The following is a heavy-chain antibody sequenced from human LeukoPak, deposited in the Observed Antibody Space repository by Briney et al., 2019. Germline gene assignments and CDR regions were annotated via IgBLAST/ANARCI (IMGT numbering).Heavy chain of an antibody. CDR1: GYTFTGYY. Sequence: GASVKVSCKASGYTFTGYYMHWVRQAPGQGLEWMGLINPNSGGTNYAQKFQGRVTMTRDTSISTAYMELSRLRSDDTAVYYCARDWAGLVAAAGWFDPWGQGTLVTVSS. J-gene: IGHJ5*02. V-gene: IGHV1-2*02. CDR3: ARDWAGLVAAAGWFDP. D-gene: IGHD6-13*01. CDR2: INPNSGGT.